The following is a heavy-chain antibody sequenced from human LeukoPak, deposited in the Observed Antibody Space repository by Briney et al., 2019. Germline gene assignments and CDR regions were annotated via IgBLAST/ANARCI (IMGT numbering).Heavy chain of an antibody. CDR2: ISTSGST. Sequence: SETLSLTCTVSGGSISSYYWSWIRQPAGEGLEWIGRISTSGSTNYNPSLKSRVTISVDKSKNQFSLKLSSVTAADTAVYYCARFEVVPAAPLDYWGQGTLVTVSS. V-gene: IGHV4-4*07. D-gene: IGHD2-2*01. J-gene: IGHJ4*02. CDR1: GGSISSYY. CDR3: ARFEVVPAAPLDY.